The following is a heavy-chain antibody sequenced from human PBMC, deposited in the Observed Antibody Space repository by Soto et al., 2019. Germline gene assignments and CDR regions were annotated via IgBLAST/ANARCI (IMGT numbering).Heavy chain of an antibody. D-gene: IGHD3-10*01. CDR3: AKDIKRWFGEKMWGGFDP. V-gene: IGHV3-9*01. Sequence: EVQLVESGGGLVQPGRSLRLSCAASGFTFDDYAMHWVRQAPGKGLEWVSGISWNSGSIGYADSVKGRFTISRDNAKNSLYLQMNSLRAEDTALYYCAKDIKRWFGEKMWGGFDPWGHGTLVTVSS. J-gene: IGHJ5*02. CDR1: GFTFDDYA. CDR2: ISWNSGSI.